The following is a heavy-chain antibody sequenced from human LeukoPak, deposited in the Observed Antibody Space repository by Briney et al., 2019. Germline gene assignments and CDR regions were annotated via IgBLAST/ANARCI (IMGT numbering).Heavy chain of an antibody. J-gene: IGHJ6*04. V-gene: IGHV3-21*01. CDR2: ISSSSSYI. D-gene: IGHD3-3*02. CDR3: ARCSDSISQVDV. CDR1: GFTFSSYN. Sequence: GGSLRLSCAASGFTFSSYNMNWVRQAPGKGLEWVSSISSSSSYIYYADSVKGRFTISRDNAKNSLYLQMNSLRAEDTAVYYCARCSDSISQVDVWGKGTTVTVSS.